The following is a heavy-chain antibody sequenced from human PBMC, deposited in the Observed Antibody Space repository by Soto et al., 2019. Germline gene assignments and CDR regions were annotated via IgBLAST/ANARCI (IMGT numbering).Heavy chain of an antibody. V-gene: IGHV4-59*01. CDR3: GGGYETWGTFDY. CDR1: GGSISSYY. Sequence: ASETLSLTCTVSGGSISSYYWSWIRQPPGKGLEWIGYIYYSGSTNYNPSLKSRVTISVDTSKSQFSLKLSSVTAADTAVYYCGGGYETWGTFDYWGQGTLVTVSS. J-gene: IGHJ4*02. D-gene: IGHD5-12*01. CDR2: IYYSGST.